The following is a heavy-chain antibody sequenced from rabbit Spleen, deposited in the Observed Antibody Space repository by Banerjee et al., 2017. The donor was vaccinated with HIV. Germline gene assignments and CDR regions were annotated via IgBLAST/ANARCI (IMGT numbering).Heavy chain of an antibody. Sequence: QQQLEESGGGLVKPGGTLTLTCTVSGFSFSSSAWISWVRQAPGKGLDWIACIYAGDGRTYYANRAKGRFTISKTSSTTVTLLMTSLTAADTATYFCAITNSDYAYNLWGPGTLVTVS. CDR3: AITNSDYAYNL. J-gene: IGHJ4*01. CDR2: IYAGDGRT. D-gene: IGHD1-1*01. CDR1: GFSFSSSAW. V-gene: IGHV1S45*01.